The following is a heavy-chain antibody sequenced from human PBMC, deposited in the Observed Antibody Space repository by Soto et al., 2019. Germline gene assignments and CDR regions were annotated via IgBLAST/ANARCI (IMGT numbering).Heavy chain of an antibody. CDR1: GFTFSSYA. Sequence: EVQLLESGGGLVQPGGSLRLSCAASGFTFSSYAMSWVRQAPGKGLEWVSAISGSGGSTYYADSVKGRFTISRDNSKNTLYLQMNSLRAEDTAVYYCAKDCCSGWQYYYYYGMDVWGQGTTVTVSS. CDR3: AKDCCSGWQYYYYYGMDV. CDR2: ISGSGGST. V-gene: IGHV3-23*01. J-gene: IGHJ6*02. D-gene: IGHD6-19*01.